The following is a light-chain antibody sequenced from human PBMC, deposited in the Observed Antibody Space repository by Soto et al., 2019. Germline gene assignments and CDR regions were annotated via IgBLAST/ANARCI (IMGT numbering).Light chain of an antibody. CDR3: QSCDSSLSGSGV. V-gene: IGLV1-40*01. CDR2: GNS. J-gene: IGLJ1*01. CDR1: SSNIGAGYD. Sequence: QAVVTQPPSVSGAPGQRVTISCTGSSSNIGAGYDVHWYQQLPGTAPKLLIYGNSNRPSGVPDRFSGSKSGTSASLAITGLQAEDEADCYCQSCDSSLSGSGVFGTGTKLTVL.